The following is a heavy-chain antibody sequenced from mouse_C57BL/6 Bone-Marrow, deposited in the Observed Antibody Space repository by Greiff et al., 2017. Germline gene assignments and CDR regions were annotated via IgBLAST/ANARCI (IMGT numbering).Heavy chain of an antibody. CDR1: GYTFTSYW. Sequence: QVQLQQPGAELVKPGASVKMSCKASGYTFTSYWITWVKQRPGQGLEWIGDIYPTSGRTNYNEKFKSKAILTVDTSSNTAYMQLSSLTSEDSAVFYRGRSGPMGRRFYHRGQGTTLTVSS. J-gene: IGHJ2*01. D-gene: IGHD4-1*01. CDR3: GRSGPMGRRFYH. CDR2: IYPTSGRT. V-gene: IGHV1-55*01.